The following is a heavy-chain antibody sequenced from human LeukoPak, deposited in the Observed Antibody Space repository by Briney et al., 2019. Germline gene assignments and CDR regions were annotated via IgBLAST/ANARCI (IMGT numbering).Heavy chain of an antibody. Sequence: GGSLRRSCAASGFTLGNYWMHWVRQAPGKGLVWVSRGEGDGRTSTYADSVKGRFTISRDNAKNTLYLQMNSLRAEDTAVYYCTKSDHFDYWGQGTLVTVSS. J-gene: IGHJ4*02. D-gene: IGHD2-21*02. CDR3: TKSDHFDY. CDR1: GFTLGNYW. CDR2: GEGDGRTS. V-gene: IGHV3-74*03.